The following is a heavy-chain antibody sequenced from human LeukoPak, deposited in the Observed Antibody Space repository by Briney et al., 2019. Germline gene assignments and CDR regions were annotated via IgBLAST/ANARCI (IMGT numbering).Heavy chain of an antibody. CDR1: GFTFSSYG. CDR2: IRYDGSNK. J-gene: IGHJ4*02. Sequence: PGGSLRLSCAASGFTFSSYGMHWVRQAPGKGLEWVAFIRYDGSNKYCADSVKGRFTISRDNSKNTLYLQMNSLRAEDTAVYYCAKDLRGYSGERGDYWGQGTLVTVSS. D-gene: IGHD5-12*01. CDR3: AKDLRGYSGERGDY. V-gene: IGHV3-30*02.